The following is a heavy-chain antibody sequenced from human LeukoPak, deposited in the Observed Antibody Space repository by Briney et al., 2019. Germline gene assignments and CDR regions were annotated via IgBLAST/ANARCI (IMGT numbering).Heavy chain of an antibody. CDR3: AREKGVARSSRWHALDI. CDR1: GFTFSSHA. V-gene: IGHV3-23*01. CDR2: VSARGENT. Sequence: GGSLRLSCAASGFTFSSHAMSWARQAPGKGLEWVSAVSARGENTYYADSVKGRFTISRDNSRNTLYLQMNSLRAEDTAVYFCAREKGVARSSRWHALDIWGQGALVTVS. D-gene: IGHD6-19*01. J-gene: IGHJ3*02.